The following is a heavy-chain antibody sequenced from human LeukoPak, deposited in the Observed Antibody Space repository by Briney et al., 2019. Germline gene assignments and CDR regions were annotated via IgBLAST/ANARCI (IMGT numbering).Heavy chain of an antibody. J-gene: IGHJ4*02. CDR3: ARDLGYEIFDY. D-gene: IGHD5-12*01. V-gene: IGHV3-7*03. CDR1: GFTFSSYR. Sequence: GGFLRLSCAASGFTFSSYRMNWLRKAPGKGLEWVANIKEDGSEKYYVDSVKGRFSISRDNAKNSLYLQMNSLRAEDTAVYYCARDLGYEIFDYWGQGTLVTVSS. CDR2: IKEDGSEK.